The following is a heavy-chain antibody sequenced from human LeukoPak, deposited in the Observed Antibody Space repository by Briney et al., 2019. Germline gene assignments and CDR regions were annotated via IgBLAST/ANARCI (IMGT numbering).Heavy chain of an antibody. Sequence: GGSLRLSCAASGFTFSSYEMNWVRQAPGKGLEWVSGINWNGGSTGYADSVKGRFTISRDNAKNSLYLQMNSLRAEDTAVYYCVRGDGYTAYYYYMDVWGKGTTVTVSS. D-gene: IGHD5-24*01. CDR1: GFTFSSYE. V-gene: IGHV3-20*04. J-gene: IGHJ6*03. CDR3: VRGDGYTAYYYYMDV. CDR2: INWNGGST.